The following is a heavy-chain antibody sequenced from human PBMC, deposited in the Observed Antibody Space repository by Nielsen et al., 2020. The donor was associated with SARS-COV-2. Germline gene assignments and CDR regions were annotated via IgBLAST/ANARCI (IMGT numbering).Heavy chain of an antibody. CDR2: IYPGDSDT. V-gene: IGHV5-51*01. J-gene: IGHJ4*02. D-gene: IGHD5-24*01. CDR1: GYSFTSYW. CDR3: ARSEMATTHYFDY. Sequence: GGSLRLSCKGSGYSFTSYWIDWVRQMPGKGLEWMGIIYPGDSDTRYSPSFQGQVTISADKSISTAYLQWSSLKASDTAMYYCARSEMATTHYFDYWGQGTLVTVSS.